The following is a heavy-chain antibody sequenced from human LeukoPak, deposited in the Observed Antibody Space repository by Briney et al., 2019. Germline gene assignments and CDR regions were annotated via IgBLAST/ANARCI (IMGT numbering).Heavy chain of an antibody. D-gene: IGHD2-8*01. CDR2: IDSSSTYI. Sequence: GGSLTLSCAASGFTFSSQSMNWVRQAPEKGLEWVSSIDSSSTYIYYADPVKGRFTISRDNAKNSLFLQMDSLRAEDTAVYYCVREYCTRGNCPNWFDPWGQGTQVTVSS. CDR3: VREYCTRGNCPNWFDP. J-gene: IGHJ5*02. V-gene: IGHV3-21*01. CDR1: GFTFSSQS.